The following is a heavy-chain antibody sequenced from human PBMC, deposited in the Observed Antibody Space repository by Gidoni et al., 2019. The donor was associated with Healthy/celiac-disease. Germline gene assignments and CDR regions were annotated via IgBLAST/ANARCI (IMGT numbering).Heavy chain of an antibody. CDR3: AKVGSTVTTGSNTDVVDAFDI. J-gene: IGHJ3*02. D-gene: IGHD4-17*01. CDR2: ISGSGAST. Sequence: EVQLLESGGGLVQPGGSLRLSCAASGFTFGSFAIGWGRQAPGKGLEWVSAISGSGASTYYADSVKGRFTISRDNSKNTLYLQMNSLRAEDTAVYYCAKVGSTVTTGSNTDVVDAFDIWGQGTMVTVSS. CDR1: GFTFGSFA. V-gene: IGHV3-23*01.